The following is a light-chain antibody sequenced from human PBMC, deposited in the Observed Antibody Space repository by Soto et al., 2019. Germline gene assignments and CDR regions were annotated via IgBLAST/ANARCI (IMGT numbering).Light chain of an antibody. CDR3: QHYAFDSQT. V-gene: IGKV1-5*01. CDR2: DVS. CDR1: QNINYW. J-gene: IGKJ1*01. Sequence: DIQMTQSPATVSASVGDRVTITCRSSQNINYWLAWYQQRPGSAPKLLIYDVSTLQSGVPSRFSGSHSGTDFTLTISPLHPDDFATYYCQHYAFDSQTFGQGTKVEVK.